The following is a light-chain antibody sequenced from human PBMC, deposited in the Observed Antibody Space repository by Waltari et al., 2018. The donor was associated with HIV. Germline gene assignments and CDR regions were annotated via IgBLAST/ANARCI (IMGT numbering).Light chain of an antibody. CDR1: QSISGW. J-gene: IGKJ1*01. CDR2: KAS. V-gene: IGKV1-5*03. CDR3: QQYNLYSWT. Sequence: DIQMTQSPSTLSASVGERVTITCRASQSISGWLAWYQQKPGKAPKLLIYKASSLESGVPSRFSGNGFGTEFTLTISSLQPDDFATYYCQQYNLYSWTFGQGTKVESK.